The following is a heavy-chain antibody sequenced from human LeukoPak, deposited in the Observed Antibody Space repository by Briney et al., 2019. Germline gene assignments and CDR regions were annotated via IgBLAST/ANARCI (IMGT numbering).Heavy chain of an antibody. J-gene: IGHJ4*02. CDR2: MSPSGTT. CDR1: GDSVSSDNYY. V-gene: IGHV4-61*01. D-gene: IGHD3-22*01. Sequence: PSGTLSLTCTVSGDSVSSDNYYLSWIRQPPGKGLDWITYMSPSGTTKYNPSLKSRVTTSVDTSRTQFSLRLSSVTAADTAVYYCARGQDDRSGTFDYWGQGILVTVSS. CDR3: ARGQDDRSGTFDY.